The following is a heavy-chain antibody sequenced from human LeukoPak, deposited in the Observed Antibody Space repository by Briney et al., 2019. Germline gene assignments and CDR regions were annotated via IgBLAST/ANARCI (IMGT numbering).Heavy chain of an antibody. V-gene: IGHV3-48*01. CDR2: ISSSSSTI. D-gene: IGHD2-21*01. Sequence: PGGSLRLSCTASGFTFSDYEMNWVRQATGKGLEWVSYISSSSSTIYYADSVKGRFTISRDNAKNSLYLQMNSLRAEDTAVYYCARHKHAPNYYYYMDVWGKGTTVTISS. CDR3: ARHKHAPNYYYYMDV. J-gene: IGHJ6*03. CDR1: GFTFSDYE.